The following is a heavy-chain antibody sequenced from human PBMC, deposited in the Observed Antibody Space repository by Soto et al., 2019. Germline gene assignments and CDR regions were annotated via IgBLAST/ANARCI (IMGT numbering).Heavy chain of an antibody. CDR2: INPKSGGT. J-gene: IGHJ6*02. Sequence: GASVKVSCKASGYSFTDYHIHWVRQAPGQGLEWLGRINPKSGGTSTAQKFQGWVTMTTGTSISTASMELTRLTSDDTAIYYCARGDSTDCSNGVCSFFYNHDMDVWGQGTTVTSP. D-gene: IGHD2-8*01. V-gene: IGHV1-2*04. CDR3: ARGDSTDCSNGVCSFFYNHDMDV. CDR1: GYSFTDYH.